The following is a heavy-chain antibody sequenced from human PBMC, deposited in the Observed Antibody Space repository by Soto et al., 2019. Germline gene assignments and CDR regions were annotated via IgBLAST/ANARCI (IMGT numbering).Heavy chain of an antibody. D-gene: IGHD3-22*01. V-gene: IGHV4-31*03. CDR1: GGSISSGGYY. Sequence: QVQLQESGPGLVKPSQTLSLTCTVSGGSISSGGYYWSWIRQHPGKGLEWIGYIYYSGSTYYNPSLKSRVTISVDTSKNQFSLKLSSVTAADTAVYYCARTTYYYDGSGYYDVLPYWFVPWGQGTLVTVSS. CDR3: ARTTYYYDGSGYYDVLPYWFVP. CDR2: IYYSGST. J-gene: IGHJ5*02.